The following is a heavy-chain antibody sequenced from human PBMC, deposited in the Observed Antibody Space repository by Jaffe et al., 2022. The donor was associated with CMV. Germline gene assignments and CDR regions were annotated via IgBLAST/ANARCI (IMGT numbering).Heavy chain of an antibody. CDR1: GGSISSYY. Sequence: QVQLQESGPGLVKPSETLSLTCTVSGGSISSYYWSWIRQPPGKGLEWIGYIYYSGSTNYNPSLKSRVTISVDTSKNQFSLKLSSVTAADTAVYYCARGYYYDSSGYLTSYWYFDLWGRGTLVTVSS. CDR3: ARGYYYDSSGYLTSYWYFDL. D-gene: IGHD3-22*01. CDR2: IYYSGST. J-gene: IGHJ2*01. V-gene: IGHV4-59*01.